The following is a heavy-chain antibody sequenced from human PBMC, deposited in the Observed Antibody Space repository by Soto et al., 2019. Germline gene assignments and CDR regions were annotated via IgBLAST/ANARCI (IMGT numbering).Heavy chain of an antibody. Sequence: PSETLSLTRTVSGGSISSGDYYWSWIRQPPGKGLEWIGYIYYSGSTDYDPSLKSRVTISIDNSKNTFSLKMSCVTAADTAVYYCARGRGGGQLATNYYYYGMDVWGQGTTVTVSS. CDR1: GGSISSGDYY. D-gene: IGHD6-6*01. CDR3: ARGRGGGQLATNYYYYGMDV. CDR2: IYYSGST. J-gene: IGHJ6*02. V-gene: IGHV4-30-4*01.